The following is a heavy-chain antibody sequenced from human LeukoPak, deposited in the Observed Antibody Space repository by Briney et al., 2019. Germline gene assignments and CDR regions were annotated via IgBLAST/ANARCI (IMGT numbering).Heavy chain of an antibody. CDR1: GFTFSSYA. J-gene: IGHJ4*02. D-gene: IGHD3-3*01. CDR2: ISGSGAVT. CDR3: ARDPSARVVASTLDY. V-gene: IGHV3-23*01. Sequence: GGSLRLSCAASGFTFSSYAMSWVRQAPGKGLEWVSAISGSGAVTYYADSVKGRFTISRDNSKNTAFLQMNSLRAEDTAVYYCARDPSARVVASTLDYWGQGTLVTVSS.